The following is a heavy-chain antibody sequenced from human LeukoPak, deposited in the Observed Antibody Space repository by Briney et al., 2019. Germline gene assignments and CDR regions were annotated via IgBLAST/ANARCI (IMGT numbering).Heavy chain of an antibody. J-gene: IGHJ4*02. CDR1: GFTFSSYG. V-gene: IGHV3-30*03. CDR2: ISYDGSNE. Sequence: GGSLRLSWAASGFTFSSYGMHWVRQAPGKGLEWVAVISYDGSNEHYADSVKGRFTISRDNSKNTLYLQMKSLRAEDTAVYYCARDLDYDILTGYPDYWGQGTLVTVSS. D-gene: IGHD3-9*01. CDR3: ARDLDYDILTGYPDY.